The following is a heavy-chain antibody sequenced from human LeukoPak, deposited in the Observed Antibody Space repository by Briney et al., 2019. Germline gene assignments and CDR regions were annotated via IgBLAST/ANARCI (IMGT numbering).Heavy chain of an antibody. V-gene: IGHV5-10-1*01. Sequence: GESLKISCKGSGYSFTSYWISWVRQMPGKGLEWMGRIDPSDSYTNYSPSFQGHVTISADKSISTAYLQWSSLKASDTAMYYCARVAWRGVLPDFFDYWGQGTLVTVSS. J-gene: IGHJ4*02. CDR3: ARVAWRGVLPDFFDY. CDR2: IDPSDSYT. D-gene: IGHD3-10*01. CDR1: GYSFTSYW.